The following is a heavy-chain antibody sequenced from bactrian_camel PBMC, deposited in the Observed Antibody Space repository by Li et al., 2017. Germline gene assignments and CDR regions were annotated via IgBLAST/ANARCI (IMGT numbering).Heavy chain of an antibody. CDR1: TGTYDSSDS. D-gene: IGHD6*01. CDR2: IATGSGNT. V-gene: IGHV3S1*01. CDR3: TEDRGRAVPAGSFDY. J-gene: IGHJ6*01. Sequence: HVQLVESGGGLVQPGGSLRLSCAASTGTYDSSDSIAWFRQAPGREREGVARIATGSGNTYYADSVKGRFTISRDNTKNTVYLQMNRLESDDTAMYYCTEDRGRAVPAGSFDYWAQGTQVTVS.